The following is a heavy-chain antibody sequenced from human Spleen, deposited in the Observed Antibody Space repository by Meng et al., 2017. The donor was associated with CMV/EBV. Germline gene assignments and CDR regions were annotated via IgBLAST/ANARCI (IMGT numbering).Heavy chain of an antibody. CDR3: AKALRFLEDYYYGMDV. D-gene: IGHD3-3*01. J-gene: IGHJ6*02. CDR2: ISGSGGST. V-gene: IGHV3-23*01. CDR1: GFTFSSYS. Sequence: GESLKISCAASGFTFSSYSMNWVRQAPGKGLEWVSAISGSGGSTYYADSVKGRFTISRDNSKNTLYLQMNSLRAEDTAVYYCAKALRFLEDYYYGMDVWGQGTTVTVSS.